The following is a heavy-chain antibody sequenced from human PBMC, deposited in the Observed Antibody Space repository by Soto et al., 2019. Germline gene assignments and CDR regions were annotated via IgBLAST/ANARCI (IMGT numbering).Heavy chain of an antibody. Sequence: GASVKVSCKASGGTFSSYAISWVRQAPRQGLEWMGGIIPIFGTANYAQKFQGRVTITADESTSTAYVQWSSLKASDSAIYYCFRGGVTSRTFDYWGQGTLVTVSS. CDR3: FRGGVTSRTFDY. CDR1: GGTFSSYA. CDR2: IIPIFGTA. J-gene: IGHJ4*02. V-gene: IGHV1-69*13. D-gene: IGHD3-16*01.